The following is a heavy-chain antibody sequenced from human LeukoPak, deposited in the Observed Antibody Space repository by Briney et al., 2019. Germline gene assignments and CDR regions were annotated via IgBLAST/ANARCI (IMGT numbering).Heavy chain of an antibody. CDR1: GFTLSSYE. J-gene: IGHJ5*02. CDR2: ISSSSSYT. V-gene: IGHV3-11*03. CDR3: ARSRSLNNWFDP. Sequence: GGSLRLSCAASGFTLSSYEMSWIRQAPGKGLEWVSYISSSSSYTNYADSVKGRFTISRDNAKNSLYLQMNSLRAEDTAVYYCARSRSLNNWFDPWGQGTLVTVSS.